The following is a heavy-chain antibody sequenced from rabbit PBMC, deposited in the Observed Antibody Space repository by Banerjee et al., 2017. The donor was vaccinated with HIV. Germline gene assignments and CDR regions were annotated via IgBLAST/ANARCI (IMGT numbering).Heavy chain of an antibody. CDR1: GFIFSSYS. CDR3: ARVLDAGYAGYDYASFNL. D-gene: IGHD4-2*01. V-gene: IGHV1S7*01. J-gene: IGHJ4*01. Sequence: QLVESGGGLVQPGGSLKLSCKASGFIFSSYSMTWVRQAPGKGLEWIGYIDPVFGSTYYASWVNGRFTISSHNAQNTLYLQLNSLTAADTATYFCARVLDAGYAGYDYASFNLWGQGTLVTVS. CDR2: IDPVFGST.